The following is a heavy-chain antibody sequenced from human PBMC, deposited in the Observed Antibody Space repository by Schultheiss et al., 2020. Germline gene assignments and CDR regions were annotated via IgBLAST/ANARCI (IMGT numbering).Heavy chain of an antibody. CDR3: ARDYCSGGSCLHWFDY. Sequence: GGSLRLSCAASGFTFSSYAMHWVRQAPGKGLEYVSAISSNGGSTYYADSVKGRFTISRDNSKNTLYLQMGSLRAEDMAVYYCARDYCSGGSCLHWFDYWGQGTLVTVSS. CDR2: ISSNGGST. D-gene: IGHD2-15*01. V-gene: IGHV3-64*02. J-gene: IGHJ4*02. CDR1: GFTFSSYA.